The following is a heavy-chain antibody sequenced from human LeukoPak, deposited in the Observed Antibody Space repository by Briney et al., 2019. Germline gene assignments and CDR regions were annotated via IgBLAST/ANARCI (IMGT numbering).Heavy chain of an antibody. J-gene: IGHJ4*02. CDR2: LSYDGSNK. CDR3: ARDGGRWFPSDY. CDR1: GFTFSSYA. V-gene: IGHV3-30*04. Sequence: GGSLRLSCAASGFTFSSYAMHWVRQAPGKGLEWVTVLSYDGSNKYYADSVKGRFTISRDNSKNTLYLQMNSVRAEDTAVYYCARDGGRWFPSDYWGQGTLVTVSS. D-gene: IGHD4-23*01.